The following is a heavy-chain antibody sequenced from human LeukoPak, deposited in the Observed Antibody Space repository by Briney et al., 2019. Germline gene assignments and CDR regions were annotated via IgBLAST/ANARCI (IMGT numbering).Heavy chain of an antibody. Sequence: SETLSLTCTVSGYSISSGYYWGWIRQPPGKGLEWIGSIYHSGSTYYNPSLKSRVTISVDTSKNQFSLKLSSVTAADTAVYYCARTLWFGDYFSDYWGQGTLVTVSS. CDR3: ARTLWFGDYFSDY. CDR1: GYSISSGYY. V-gene: IGHV4-38-2*02. J-gene: IGHJ4*02. D-gene: IGHD3-10*01. CDR2: IYHSGST.